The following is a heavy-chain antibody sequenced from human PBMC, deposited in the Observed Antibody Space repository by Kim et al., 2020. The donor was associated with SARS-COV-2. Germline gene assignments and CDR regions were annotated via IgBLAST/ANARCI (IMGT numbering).Heavy chain of an antibody. D-gene: IGHD3-22*01. Sequence: GGSLRLSCAASGFTFSGYTMNWVRQAPGKGLEWVSAISGSANHIYYADSLRGRFIISRDNAKNSLYLQMDSLRAEDTAVYYCTRNDFDSSGYLKAFDIWGQGTMVTVSS. CDR1: GFTFSGYT. J-gene: IGHJ3*02. CDR2: ISGSANHI. CDR3: TRNDFDSSGYLKAFDI. V-gene: IGHV3-21*01.